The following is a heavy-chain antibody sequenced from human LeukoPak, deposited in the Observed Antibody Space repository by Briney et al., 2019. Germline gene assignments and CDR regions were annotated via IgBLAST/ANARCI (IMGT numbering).Heavy chain of an antibody. J-gene: IGHJ6*02. Sequence: ASVKVSCKASGYTFTSYGISWVRQAPGQGLEWMGWISAYNGNTNYAQKLQGRVTMTTDTSTSTAYMELRSLRSDDTAVYYCARMGDVDTAMVRDYYYGMDVWGQGTTVTVSS. CDR2: ISAYNGNT. CDR1: GYTFTSYG. V-gene: IGHV1-18*01. D-gene: IGHD5-18*01. CDR3: ARMGDVDTAMVRDYYYGMDV.